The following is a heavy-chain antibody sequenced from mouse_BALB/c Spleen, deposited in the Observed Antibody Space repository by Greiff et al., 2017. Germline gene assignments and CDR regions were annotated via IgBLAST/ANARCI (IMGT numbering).Heavy chain of an antibody. V-gene: IGHV5-4*02. J-gene: IGHJ3*01. D-gene: IGHD2-4*01. CDR1: GFTFSDYY. CDR3: ARDDYGFAY. CDR2: ISDGGSYT. Sequence: VKVVESGGGLVKPGGSLKLSCAASGFTFSDYYMYWVRQTPEKGLEWVATISDGGSYTYYPDSVTGRFTIYRDNAKNNLYLQMSSLKSEDTAMYYCARDDYGFAYWGQGTLATVSA.